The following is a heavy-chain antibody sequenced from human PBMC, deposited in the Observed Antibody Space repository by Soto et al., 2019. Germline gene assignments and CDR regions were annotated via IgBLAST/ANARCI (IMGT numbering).Heavy chain of an antibody. CDR1: AVTLWNYC. V-gene: IGHV3-74*03. D-gene: IGHD4-17*01. CDR2: IKPADTTI. J-gene: IGHJ4*02. Sequence: PGGSLRLSCTDPAVTLWNYCMHWARQAPGKGLVWVSRIKPADTTITYADTGRGRFTISRDNARDTVFLQMNSRGVEDTAVYYCGRGAYGDPVDSWGQGTLVTVSS. CDR3: GRGAYGDPVDS.